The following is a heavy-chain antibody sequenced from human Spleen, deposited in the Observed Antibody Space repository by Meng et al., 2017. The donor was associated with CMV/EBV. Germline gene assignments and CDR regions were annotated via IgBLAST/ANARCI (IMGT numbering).Heavy chain of an antibody. CDR3: AKEKIRAYGSGDYWGMDV. CDR2: IRYDGNNK. D-gene: IGHD3-10*01. V-gene: IGHV3-30*02. Sequence: GESLKISCAASGFTFSSYGMHWVRQAPGKGLEWVTFIRYDGNNKYYADSVKGRFTISRDNSKSTLYLQMNSLRAEDTAVYFCAKEKIRAYGSGDYWGMDVWGQGTTVTVSS. CDR1: GFTFSSYG. J-gene: IGHJ6*02.